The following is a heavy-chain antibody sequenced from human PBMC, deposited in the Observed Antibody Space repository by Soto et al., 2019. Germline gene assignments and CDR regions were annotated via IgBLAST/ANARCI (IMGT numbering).Heavy chain of an antibody. Sequence: QVQLQQWGAGLLKPSETLSLTCAVYGGSFSGSYWSWIRQPPGKGLEWIGEINHSGIINYNPSLNSRVTISVDTSKNHFSLKLRSLTAADTAVYYCARGTLGRQLVVPAAIVYYYYGMDVWGQGTTVTVSS. CDR1: GGSFSGSY. CDR2: INHSGII. V-gene: IGHV4-34*01. CDR3: ARGTLGRQLVVPAAIVYYYYGMDV. D-gene: IGHD2-2*01. J-gene: IGHJ6*02.